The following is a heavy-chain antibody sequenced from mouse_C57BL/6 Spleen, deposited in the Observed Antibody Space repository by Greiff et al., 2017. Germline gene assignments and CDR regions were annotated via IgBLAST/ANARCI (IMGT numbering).Heavy chain of an antibody. CDR1: GYAFSSSW. V-gene: IGHV1-82*01. J-gene: IGHJ4*01. CDR3: ARSSHYYGSSYNAMDY. CDR2: IYPGDGDT. D-gene: IGHD1-1*01. Sequence: QVQLQQSGPELVKPGASVKISCKASGYAFSSSWMNWVKQRPGKGLEWIGRIYPGDGDTTYNGKFKGKATLTADKSSSTAYMQLSSLTSEDSAVYFCARSSHYYGSSYNAMDYWGQGTSVTVSS.